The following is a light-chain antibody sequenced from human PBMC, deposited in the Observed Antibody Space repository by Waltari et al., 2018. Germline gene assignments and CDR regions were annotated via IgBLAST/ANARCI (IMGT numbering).Light chain of an antibody. CDR2: AAS. J-gene: IGKJ4*01. CDR1: QCISNY. CDR3: LQLNSYPLT. Sequence: DIQLTQSPSFLSASVRDRVTITCRASQCISNYLAWYQQKPGKAPKLLISAASTLQSGVPSRFSGSGSETEFTLTISSLQPEDFATYFCLQLNSYPLTFGGGTNVEIK. V-gene: IGKV1-9*01.